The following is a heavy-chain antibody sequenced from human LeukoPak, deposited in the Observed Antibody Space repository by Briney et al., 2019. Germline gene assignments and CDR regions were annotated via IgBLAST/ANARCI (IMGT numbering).Heavy chain of an antibody. V-gene: IGHV4-59*08. Sequence: PSETLSLTCTVSGGSISSYYWSWIRQPPGKGLEWIGYIYYSGSTNYNPSLKSRVTISVDTSKNQFSLKLSSVTAADTAVYYCARHLGSLAGHSSGYGASVGAFDIWGQGTMVTVSS. D-gene: IGHD3-22*01. CDR1: GGSISSYY. CDR3: ARHLGSLAGHSSGYGASVGAFDI. J-gene: IGHJ3*02. CDR2: IYYSGST.